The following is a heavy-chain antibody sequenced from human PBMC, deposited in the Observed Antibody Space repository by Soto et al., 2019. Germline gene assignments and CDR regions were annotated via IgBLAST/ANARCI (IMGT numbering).Heavy chain of an antibody. CDR1: GGSISSYY. Sequence: SETLSLTCTVSGGSISSYYWSWIRQPPGKGLEWIGYIYYSGSTNYNPSLKSRVTISVDTSKNQFSLKLSSVTAADTAVYYCARDLISSGFDYWGQGTLVTVSS. J-gene: IGHJ4*02. CDR3: ARDLISSGFDY. V-gene: IGHV4-59*01. CDR2: IYYSGST. D-gene: IGHD3-22*01.